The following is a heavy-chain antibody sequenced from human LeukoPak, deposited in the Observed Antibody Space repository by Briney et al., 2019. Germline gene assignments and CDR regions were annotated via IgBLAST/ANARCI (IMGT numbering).Heavy chain of an antibody. D-gene: IGHD5-24*01. CDR3: ARAGRDGYNRSYYYYYMDV. V-gene: IGHV4-34*01. J-gene: IGHJ6*03. CDR1: GGSFSGYY. Sequence: PSETLSLTCAVYGGSFSGYYWSWLRQPPGKALEWLGEINHSGSTNYNPSLKSRVTIAVYTSTNQFSLKLSSVTAADTAVYYCARAGRDGYNRSYYYYYMDVWGKGTTVTVSS. CDR2: INHSGST.